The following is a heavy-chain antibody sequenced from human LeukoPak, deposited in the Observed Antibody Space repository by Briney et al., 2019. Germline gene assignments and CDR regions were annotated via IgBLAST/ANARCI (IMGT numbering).Heavy chain of an antibody. D-gene: IGHD3-16*01. J-gene: IGHJ4*02. Sequence: GGSLRLSCAASGFTFSNFATPWVREAPGKGLEWVSTISGSGDSTYYSDSVKARFTISRDNPENTLYLHLNGLSAEDPAVYYCAKGGWGTVLDYWGQGPVVTVS. CDR2: ISGSGDST. CDR3: AKGGWGTVLDY. V-gene: IGHV3-23*01. CDR1: GFTFSNFA.